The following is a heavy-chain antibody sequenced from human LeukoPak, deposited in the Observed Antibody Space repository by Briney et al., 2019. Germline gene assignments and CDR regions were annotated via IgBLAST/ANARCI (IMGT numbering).Heavy chain of an antibody. CDR3: ARGGVVADY. CDR2: IYYSGST. D-gene: IGHD3-3*01. J-gene: IGHJ4*02. CDR1: GGSVSSGSYY. Sequence: SETLSLTYTVSGGSVSSGSYYWIWIRQPPGKGLEWIGYIYYSGSTNYNPSLKSRVTISVDTSKNQFSLKLSSVTAADTAVYYCARGGVVADYWGQGTLVTVSS. V-gene: IGHV4-61*01.